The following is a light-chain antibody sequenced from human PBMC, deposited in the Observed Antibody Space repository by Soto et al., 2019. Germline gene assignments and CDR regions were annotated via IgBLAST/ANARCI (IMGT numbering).Light chain of an antibody. V-gene: IGKV3-11*01. CDR1: QSVSNY. CDR2: DAS. Sequence: EIVLTQSPATLSLSPGERATLSCRASQSVSNYLAWYQQKPGQAPRLLIYDASNRATGIPARFSGSGSGTDFTLTISSLEPQDFAVYYCQQRSNWPPWTFGQGTKVEIK. J-gene: IGKJ1*01. CDR3: QQRSNWPPWT.